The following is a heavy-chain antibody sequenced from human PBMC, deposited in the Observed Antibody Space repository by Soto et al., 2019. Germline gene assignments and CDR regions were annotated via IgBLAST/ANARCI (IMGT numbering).Heavy chain of an antibody. CDR1: GYTFSAYY. D-gene: IGHD2-15*01. Sequence: ASVKVSCKASGYTFSAYYTHWVRQAPGQGREWMGWMNPKSGGTYFAQKFQGKDTLTRDKYSSTAYMEVNRLKSDDTVFYYCTRENIENSDRLYEVFDIWGQGTTVTV. CDR3: TRENIENSDRLYEVFDI. CDR2: MNPKSGGT. V-gene: IGHV1-2*02. J-gene: IGHJ3*02.